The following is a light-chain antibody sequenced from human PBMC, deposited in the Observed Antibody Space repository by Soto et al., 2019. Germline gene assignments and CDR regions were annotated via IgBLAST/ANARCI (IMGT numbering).Light chain of an antibody. CDR2: DVN. J-gene: IGLJ1*01. CDR3: VSFAGGSTGV. CDR1: SSDVGAYIF. Sequence: QSALTQPPSASGSPGQSVTISCTGTSSDVGAYIFVSWYQQHPGKAPKLMVYDVNRRPPGVPDRFFGSKSGNTASLTVSGLQAEDEADYYCVSFAGGSTGVFGTGTKLTVL. V-gene: IGLV2-8*01.